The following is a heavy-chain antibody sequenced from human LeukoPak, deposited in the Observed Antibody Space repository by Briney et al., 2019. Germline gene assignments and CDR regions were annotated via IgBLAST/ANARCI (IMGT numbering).Heavy chain of an antibody. D-gene: IGHD6-6*01. CDR2: ISSSGGST. J-gene: IGHJ4*02. V-gene: IGHV3-23*01. Sequence: GASLRLSCAASGFTFSSYAMGWVRQAPGKGLEWVSTISSSGGSTYYADSVKGRFTISRDNSNNTLFLQMNSLRAEDTAVFYCAKDRGGGYSSSSTGFDYWAREPWSPSPQ. CDR1: GFTFSSYA. CDR3: AKDRGGGYSSSSTGFDY.